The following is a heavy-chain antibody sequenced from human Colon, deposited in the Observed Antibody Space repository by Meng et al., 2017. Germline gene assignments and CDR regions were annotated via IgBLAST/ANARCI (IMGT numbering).Heavy chain of an antibody. V-gene: IGHV3-30*01. CDR2: ISYDGSQK. CDR3: ARDYGGPQWFAP. J-gene: IGHJ5*02. D-gene: IGHD3-16*01. Sequence: QLQLVESGGDLVQPGRSLRLSCATSGFDFTSYAMHWVRQAPGKGLEWVAVISYDGSQKFYADSVKGRFTISRDFSKSTVSLQMDSLRVEDTAMYYCARDYGGPQWFAPWGQGTLVTVSS. CDR1: GFDFTSYA.